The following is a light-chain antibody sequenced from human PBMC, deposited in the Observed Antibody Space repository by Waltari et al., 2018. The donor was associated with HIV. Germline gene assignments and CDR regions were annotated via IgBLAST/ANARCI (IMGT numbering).Light chain of an antibody. J-gene: IGLJ2*01. Sequence: QSALTQPPSASGSPGQAVTISCTGTSSDVGGHSYVSWYQQHPGKAPKLIISEVTNRPSCVPDLLSGSKSGNTASLTVSGLQAEDEGDYFCSSYSGRNRSVIFGGGTRVTVL. V-gene: IGLV2-8*01. CDR2: EVT. CDR3: SSYSGRNRSVI. CDR1: SSDVGGHSY.